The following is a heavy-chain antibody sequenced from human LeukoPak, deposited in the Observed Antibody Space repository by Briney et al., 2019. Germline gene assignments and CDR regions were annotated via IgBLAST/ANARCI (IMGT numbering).Heavy chain of an antibody. J-gene: IGHJ3*02. D-gene: IGHD2-15*01. CDR2: IFYSGGT. V-gene: IGHV4-59*01. CDR3: ARRVVFPGSDAFDI. CDR1: GGSMSRYY. Sequence: SETLSLTCTVSGGSMSRYYWSWIRQPPGKGLEWLGYIFYSGGTHYNPSLKSRVTISVDTSKNQFSLKLSSVTAADTAVYYCARRVVFPGSDAFDIWGQGTMVTVSS.